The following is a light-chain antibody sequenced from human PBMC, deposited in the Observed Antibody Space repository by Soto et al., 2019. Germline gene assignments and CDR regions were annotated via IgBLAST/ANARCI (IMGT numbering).Light chain of an antibody. CDR3: QQRGNWPPYT. Sequence: EIVLTQSPATLSLSPGERATLSCRASQSVNSSLVWYQQKPGQAPRLLIYDASNRATGIPARFSGSGSGTDFTLTISSLEPVDFAVYYCQQRGNWPPYTFGQGTKLEIK. CDR1: QSVNSS. J-gene: IGKJ2*01. CDR2: DAS. V-gene: IGKV3-11*01.